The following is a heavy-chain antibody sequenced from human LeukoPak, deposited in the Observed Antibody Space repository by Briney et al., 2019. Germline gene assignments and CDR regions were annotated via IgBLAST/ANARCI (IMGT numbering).Heavy chain of an antibody. Sequence: SETLSLTCTVSGGSISSGDYYWSWIRQPPGKGLEWIRYIYYSGSTYYNPSLKSRVTISVDTSKNQFSLQLNSVTAEDTAVYYCVRGGQGDGYSADEAFDFWGQGTVVTVSS. V-gene: IGHV4-30-4*01. CDR2: IYYSGST. CDR3: VRGGQGDGYSADEAFDF. D-gene: IGHD5-24*01. CDR1: GGSISSGDYY. J-gene: IGHJ3*01.